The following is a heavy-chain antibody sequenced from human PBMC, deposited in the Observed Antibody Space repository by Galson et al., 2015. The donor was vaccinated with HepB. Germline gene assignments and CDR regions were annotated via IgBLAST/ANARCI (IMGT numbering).Heavy chain of an antibody. V-gene: IGHV3-30*04. D-gene: IGHD3-9*01. Sequence: SLRLSCAASGFTFSSYAMHWVRQAPGKGLEWVAVISYDGSNKYYADSVKGRFTISRDNSKNTLYLQMNSLRAEDTAVYYCARERGGTIWDYYYYYGMDVWGQVTTVTVSS. CDR3: ARERGGTIWDYYYYYGMDV. CDR2: ISYDGSNK. CDR1: GFTFSSYA. J-gene: IGHJ6*02.